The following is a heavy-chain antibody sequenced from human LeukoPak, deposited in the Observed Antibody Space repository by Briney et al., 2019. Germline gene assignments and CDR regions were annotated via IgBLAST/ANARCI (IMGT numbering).Heavy chain of an antibody. V-gene: IGHV1-2*02. J-gene: IGHJ4*02. CDR1: GYTFTGYY. CDR3: AREVEAVAGTDYFDY. CDR2: INPNSGGT. D-gene: IGHD6-19*01. Sequence: ASVKVSCKASGYTFTGYYMHWVRQAPGQGLEWMGWINPNSGGTNYAQKFQGRVTMTRDASISTAYMELSRLRSDDTAVYYCAREVEAVAGTDYFDYWGQGTLVTVSS.